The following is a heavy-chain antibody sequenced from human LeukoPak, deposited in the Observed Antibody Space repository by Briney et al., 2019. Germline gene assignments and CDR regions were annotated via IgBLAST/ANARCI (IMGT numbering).Heavy chain of an antibody. J-gene: IGHJ3*02. Sequence: SETLSLTCTVSGGSISSSSYYWGWIRQPPGKGLEWIGSIYYSGSTYYNPSLKSRVTISVNTSKNLFSLKPSSVTAADSAVYYCARFPTVWGAFDIWGQGTMVTVSS. CDR2: IYYSGST. CDR3: ARFPTVWGAFDI. D-gene: IGHD3-16*01. V-gene: IGHV4-39*07. CDR1: GGSISSSSYY.